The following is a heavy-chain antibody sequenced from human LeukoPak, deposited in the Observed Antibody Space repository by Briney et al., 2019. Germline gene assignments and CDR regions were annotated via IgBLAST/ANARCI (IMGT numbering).Heavy chain of an antibody. CDR1: RFTVSSNY. V-gene: IGHV3-66*01. D-gene: IGHD3-16*01. J-gene: IGHJ4*02. CDR2: IYSSGST. CDR3: ARGRFGLSLDY. Sequence: GGSLRLSCAASRFTVSSNYMSWVRQAPGKGLEWVSFIYSSGSTYYADSLRGRLTISRDNSNNTLYLQMNSLRVEDTAVYYCARGRFGLSLDYWGQGPLVTVPS.